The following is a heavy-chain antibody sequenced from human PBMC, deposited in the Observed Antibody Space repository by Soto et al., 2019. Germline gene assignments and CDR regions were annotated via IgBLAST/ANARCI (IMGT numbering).Heavy chain of an antibody. D-gene: IGHD1-26*01. V-gene: IGHV1-2*02. CDR3: GRGRSGQIVVFY. Sequence: SXKVSFKASGYTXNGHYIHLVRQAPEQGPEWMGEIVPESGATRYAQRFQGRVTMTRDMYITTVYMELNNLSPDDTAVYYCGRGRSGQIVVFYWGQGTPGTVSS. CDR2: IVPESGAT. CDR1: GYTXNGHY. J-gene: IGHJ4*02.